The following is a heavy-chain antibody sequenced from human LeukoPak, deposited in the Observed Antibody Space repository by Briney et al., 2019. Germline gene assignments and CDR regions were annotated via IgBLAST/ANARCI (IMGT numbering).Heavy chain of an antibody. Sequence: PSETLSLTCSVSGGSISSYYWNWIRQSPGKGLEWIGEINHSGSTNYNPSLKSRVTISVDTSKNQFSLKLSSVTAADTAVYYCIVVIPRTRSDYWGQGTLVTVSS. CDR1: GGSISSYY. CDR3: IVVIPRTRSDY. J-gene: IGHJ4*02. D-gene: IGHD3-22*01. CDR2: INHSGST. V-gene: IGHV4-34*01.